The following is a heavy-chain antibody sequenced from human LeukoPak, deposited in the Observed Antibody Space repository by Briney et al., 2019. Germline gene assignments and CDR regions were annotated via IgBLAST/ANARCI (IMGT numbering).Heavy chain of an antibody. CDR3: ARRDTAMPTDAFDI. J-gene: IGHJ3*02. V-gene: IGHV5-10-1*01. D-gene: IGHD5-18*01. Sequence: GGAPGISRKGSGCLFTRYWIRWGREVPGKGVEGRGRNDPSGCYTNYSPSFQGHVTISADTSISTAYLQWSSLKASDTAMYYCARRDTAMPTDAFDIWGQGTMVTVSS. CDR2: NDPSGCYT. CDR1: GCLFTRYW.